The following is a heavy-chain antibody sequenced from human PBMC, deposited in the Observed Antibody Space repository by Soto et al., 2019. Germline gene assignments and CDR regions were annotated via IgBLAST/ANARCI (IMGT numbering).Heavy chain of an antibody. V-gene: IGHV3-23*01. J-gene: IGHJ4*02. CDR2: ISVSGDKT. CDR3: AKGGWLDD. Sequence: EVHLLESGGDLVQPGGSLRLSCAASGFSFTAYIMSWFRQAPGQGLEWVSAISVSGDKTYYADSVKGRITISRDDAKNTLYLQLNSLRGDDAAIYYCAKGGWLDDCGQGTLVTVSS. CDR1: GFSFTAYI. D-gene: IGHD5-12*01.